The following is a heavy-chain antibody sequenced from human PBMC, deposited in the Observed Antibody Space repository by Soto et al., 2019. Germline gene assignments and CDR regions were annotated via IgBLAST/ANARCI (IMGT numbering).Heavy chain of an antibody. CDR3: AEPQYYYDSSGYYSYYFDY. CDR2: IIPIFGTA. Sequence: QVQLVQSGAEVKKPGSSVKVSCKASGGTFSSYAISWVRQAPGQGLEWMGGIIPIFGTANYAQKFQGRVTITADKSTSTAYMELSSLRSEDMAVYYCAEPQYYYDSSGYYSYYFDYWGQGTLVPVSS. CDR1: GGTFSSYA. V-gene: IGHV1-69*06. D-gene: IGHD3-22*01. J-gene: IGHJ4*02.